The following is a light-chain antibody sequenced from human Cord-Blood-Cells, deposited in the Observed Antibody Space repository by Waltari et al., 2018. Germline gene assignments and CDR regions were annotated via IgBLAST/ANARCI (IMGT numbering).Light chain of an antibody. V-gene: IGLV1-44*01. CDR2: RNN. J-gene: IGLJ3*02. CDR1: SSNIGSTT. Sequence: QSVLTQPPSASGTPGQRVTISCSGSSSNIGSTTVTWYQQLPGTAPKLLIYRNNQRPSGVPDRFSGSKSGTSASLAISGLQSEDEADYYCAAWDDSLNGRVFGGGTKLTVL. CDR3: AAWDDSLNGRV.